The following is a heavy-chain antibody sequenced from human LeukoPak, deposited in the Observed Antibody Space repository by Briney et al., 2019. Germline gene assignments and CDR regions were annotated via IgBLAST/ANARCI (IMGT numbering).Heavy chain of an antibody. CDR1: GGSISRGSYY. CDR2: IYTGGSA. J-gene: IGHJ4*02. V-gene: IGHV4-61*02. Sequence: PSQTLSLTCTVSGGSISRGSYYWTGIRQPAGKGLEWIGRIYTGGSANYNPSLKSRVSISVDTSKNQFSLKLSSVTAADTAVYYCARSRDGYNFSPFDCWGQGTLVTVSS. D-gene: IGHD5-24*01. CDR3: ARSRDGYNFSPFDC.